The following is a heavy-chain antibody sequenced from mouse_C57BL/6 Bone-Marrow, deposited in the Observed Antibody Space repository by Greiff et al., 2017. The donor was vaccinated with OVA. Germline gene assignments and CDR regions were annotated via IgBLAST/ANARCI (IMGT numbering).Heavy chain of an antibody. J-gene: IGHJ1*03. CDR1: GYTFTSYW. Sequence: QVHVKQSGAELAKPGASVKLSCKASGYTFTSYWMHWVKQRPGQGLEWIGYINPSSGYTKYNQKFKDKATLTADKSSSTAYMQLSSLTYEDTAVYYCDKYYYGRYWYFDVWGTGTTVTVSS. CDR2: INPSSGYT. CDR3: DKYYYGRYWYFDV. D-gene: IGHD1-1*01. V-gene: IGHV1-7*01.